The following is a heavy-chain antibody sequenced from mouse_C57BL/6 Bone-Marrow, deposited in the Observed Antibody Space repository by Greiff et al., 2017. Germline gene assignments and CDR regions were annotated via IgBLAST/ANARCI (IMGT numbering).Heavy chain of an antibody. CDR3: ATRGLLRFFDY. Sequence: QVQLKQPGAELVKPGASVKMSCKASGYTFTSSWITWVKQRPGQGLEWIGDIYPGSGSTNYNEKFKSKATLTVDTSSSTAYMQLSSLTSADSAVYYCATRGLLRFFDYWGQGTTLTVSS. D-gene: IGHD1-1*01. CDR2: IYPGSGST. CDR1: GYTFTSSW. J-gene: IGHJ2*01. V-gene: IGHV1-55*01.